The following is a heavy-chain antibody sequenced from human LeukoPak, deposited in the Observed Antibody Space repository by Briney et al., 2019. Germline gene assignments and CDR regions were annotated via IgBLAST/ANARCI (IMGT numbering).Heavy chain of an antibody. CDR2: IYSGGNT. J-gene: IGHJ4*02. D-gene: IGHD3-9*01. CDR1: GFTFSNAW. V-gene: IGHV3-53*01. Sequence: GGSLRLSCAASGFTFSNAWMSWVRQAPGKGLEWVSVIYSGGNTYYADSVKGRFTISRDNSKNALYLQMNSLRAEDTAVYYCARNYYDILTGYRNWGQGTLVTVSS. CDR3: ARNYYDILTGYRN.